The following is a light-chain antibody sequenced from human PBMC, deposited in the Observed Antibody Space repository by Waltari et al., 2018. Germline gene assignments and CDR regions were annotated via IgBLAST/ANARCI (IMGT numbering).Light chain of an antibody. CDR1: SFNIGSNT. J-gene: IGLJ3*02. CDR2: DNE. CDR3: AAWDDSLNGPV. V-gene: IGLV1-44*01. Sequence: QSVLTQPPSASGTPGQRVTISCSGSSFNIGSNTVNWYRQFPGTAPQLPSDDNEQRPPGVPARFSGSKPGTYASLAISGLQSEHEADYYCAAWDDSLNGPVFGGGTKLTVL.